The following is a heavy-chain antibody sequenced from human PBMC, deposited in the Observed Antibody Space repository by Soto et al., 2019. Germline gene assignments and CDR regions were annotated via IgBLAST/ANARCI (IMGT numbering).Heavy chain of an antibody. CDR2: ISGTGGNT. D-gene: IGHD3-3*01. J-gene: IGHJ4*02. CDR3: AKAVHSDFWGGSSV. CDR1: GFTFSSYA. Sequence: EVQVLESGGGLVQPGGSLRLSCAASGFTFSSYAMSWVRQAPGKGLEWVSAISGTGGNTYYADSVSGRFSISRDSSKNTLYLHMHSLRAADTAVYYCAKAVHSDFWGGSSVCGQGTLVTVSS. V-gene: IGHV3-23*01.